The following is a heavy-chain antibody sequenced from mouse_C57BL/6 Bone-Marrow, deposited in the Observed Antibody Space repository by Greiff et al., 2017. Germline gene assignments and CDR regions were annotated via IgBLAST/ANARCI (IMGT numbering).Heavy chain of an antibody. Sequence: DVKLQESGGDLVKPGGSLKLSCAASGFTFSSYGMSWVRQTPDKRLEWVATISSGGSYTYYPDSVKGRFTISRDNAKNTLYLQMSRLKSEDTALYYCARHSNSWFAYWGQGTLVTVSA. V-gene: IGHV5-6*02. CDR2: ISSGGSYT. J-gene: IGHJ3*01. CDR3: ARHSNSWFAY. CDR1: GFTFSSYG. D-gene: IGHD2-5*01.